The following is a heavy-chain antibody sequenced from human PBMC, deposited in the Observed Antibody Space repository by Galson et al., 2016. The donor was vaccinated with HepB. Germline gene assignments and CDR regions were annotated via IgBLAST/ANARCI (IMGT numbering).Heavy chain of an antibody. D-gene: IGHD1-14*01. CDR1: GFTFSSYV. CDR2: ISHDGSNK. CDR3: ARDKGWAIPETFDY. V-gene: IGHV3-30*04. Sequence: SLRLSCAASGFTFSSYVMHWVRQAPGKGLEWVAVISHDGSNKYYADSVKGRFTISRDNPKNTLFLQMNSLRAEDTAVYYCARDKGWAIPETFDYWGQGALVTVSS. J-gene: IGHJ4*02.